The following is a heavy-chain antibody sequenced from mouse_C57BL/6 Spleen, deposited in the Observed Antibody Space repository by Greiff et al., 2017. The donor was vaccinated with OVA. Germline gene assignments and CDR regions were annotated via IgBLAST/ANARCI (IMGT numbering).Heavy chain of an antibody. CDR1: GFNIKDDY. V-gene: IGHV14-4*01. J-gene: IGHJ3*01. D-gene: IGHD1-1*01. CDR3: TTRRHGSSQFAY. CDR2: IDPENGDT. Sequence: EVQLQQSGAELVRPGASVKLSCTASGFNIKDDYMHWVKQRPEQGLEWIGWIDPENGDTEYASKFQGKATITADTSSNTAYLQLSSLTSEDTAVYYCTTRRHGSSQFAYWGQGTLVTVSA.